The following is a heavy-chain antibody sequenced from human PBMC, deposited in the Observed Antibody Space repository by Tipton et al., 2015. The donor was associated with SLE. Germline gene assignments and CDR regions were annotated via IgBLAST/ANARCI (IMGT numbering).Heavy chain of an antibody. V-gene: IGHV4-61*10. CDR1: GGSISSGSYY. CDR2: IYYSGST. J-gene: IGHJ6*03. CDR3: AREAPTYYYDSSGYSSYYYYYMDV. D-gene: IGHD3-22*01. Sequence: TLSLTCTVSGGSISSGSYYWSWIRQPAGKGLEWIGYIYYSGSTNYNPSLKSRVTISVDTSKNQFSLKLSSVTAADTAVYYCAREAPTYYYDSSGYSSYYYYYMDVWGNGTTVTVSS.